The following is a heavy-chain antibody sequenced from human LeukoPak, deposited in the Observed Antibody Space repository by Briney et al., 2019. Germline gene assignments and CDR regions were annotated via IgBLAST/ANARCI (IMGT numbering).Heavy chain of an antibody. CDR1: GYTFTGYY. D-gene: IGHD3-10*01. V-gene: IGHV1-2*02. J-gene: IGHJ5*02. CDR2: INPNSGGT. CDR3: ARGSAPPITMVRGVRFDP. Sequence: ASVKVSCKASGYTFTGYYMHWVRQAPGQGLEWMGWINPNSGGTNYAQKLQGRVTMTRDTSISTAYMELSRLRSDDTAVYYCARGSAPPITMVRGVRFDPWGQGTLVTVSS.